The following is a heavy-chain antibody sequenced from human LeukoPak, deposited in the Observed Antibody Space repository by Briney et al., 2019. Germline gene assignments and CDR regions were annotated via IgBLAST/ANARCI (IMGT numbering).Heavy chain of an antibody. D-gene: IGHD6-19*01. J-gene: IGHJ4*02. CDR2: ISYDGSEK. CDR1: GFTFSSYA. CDR3: ARPYSSGWYGDFDY. V-gene: IGHV3-30-3*01. Sequence: GGSLRLSCVASGFTFSSYAMHWVRQAPGKGLEWVAVISYDGSEKYCADSVKGRFTISRDNSKSTLYLQMNSLRAEDTAVYYCARPYSSGWYGDFDYWGQGTLVTVSS.